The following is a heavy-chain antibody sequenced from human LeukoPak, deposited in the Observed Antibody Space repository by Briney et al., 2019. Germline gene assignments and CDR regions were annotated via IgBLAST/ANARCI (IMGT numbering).Heavy chain of an antibody. V-gene: IGHV4-39*01. CDR3: ATTTMVRGATGWFDP. J-gene: IGHJ5*02. D-gene: IGHD3-10*01. CDR2: IYYSEST. CDR1: GDSISSTSYY. Sequence: PSETLSLTCIVSGDSISSTSYYWGWIRQPPGKGLEWIGSIYYSESTYYNPSLKSRLTISVDTSKNQFSLKLSSVTAADTAVYYCATTTMVRGATGWFDPWGQGTLVTVSS.